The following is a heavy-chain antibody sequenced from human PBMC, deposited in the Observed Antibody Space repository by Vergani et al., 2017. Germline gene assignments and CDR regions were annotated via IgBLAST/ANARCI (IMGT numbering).Heavy chain of an antibody. Sequence: QVQLVQSGAEVKKPGASVKVSCKASGYTFTSYDINWVRQATGQGLEWMGWMNPNSGNTGYAQKFQGRVTMTRNTSISTAYMELRSLRSEDTAVYYCARGYSSGLENYYYYYYMDVWGKGTTVTVSS. J-gene: IGHJ6*03. CDR1: GYTFTSYD. CDR2: MNPNSGNT. V-gene: IGHV1-8*01. CDR3: ARGYSSGLENYYYYYYMDV. D-gene: IGHD6-19*01.